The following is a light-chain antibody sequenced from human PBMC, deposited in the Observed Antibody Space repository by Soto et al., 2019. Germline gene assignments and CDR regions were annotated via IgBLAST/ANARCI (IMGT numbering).Light chain of an antibody. CDR2: RAS. Sequence: VRMTQSPSTLSVSTGERATLSCRASQTIYSNVAWYQQRPGQPPRLLIYRASSRATGIPARFSGSGSGTEFTLTINSLQSEDFAVYYCQQRSNWPPITFGQRTRLAI. V-gene: IGKV3-15*01. CDR1: QTIYSN. J-gene: IGKJ5*01. CDR3: QQRSNWPPIT.